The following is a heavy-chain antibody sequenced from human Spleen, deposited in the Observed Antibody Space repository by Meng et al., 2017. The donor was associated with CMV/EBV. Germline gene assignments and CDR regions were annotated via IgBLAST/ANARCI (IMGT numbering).Heavy chain of an antibody. CDR1: GGSFSGYY. D-gene: IGHD5-24*01. V-gene: IGHV4-34*01. CDR2: INHSGST. CDR3: ARVALEMATITSAFDI. J-gene: IGHJ3*02. Sequence: SETLSLTCAVYGGSFSGYYWSWIRQPPGKGLEWIGEINHSGSTNYNPSLKSRVTISVDTSKNQFSLKLRSVTAADTAVYYCARVALEMATITSAFDIWGQGTMVTVSS.